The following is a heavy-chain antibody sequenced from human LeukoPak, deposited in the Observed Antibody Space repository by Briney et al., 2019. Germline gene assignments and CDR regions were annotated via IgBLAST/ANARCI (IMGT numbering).Heavy chain of an antibody. J-gene: IGHJ4*02. Sequence: SETLSLTCTVSGGSISGNYWTWIRQPPGKGLDYIGHVFYTGSTNYSPSLKSRVTISIDTSKSHFSPKLTSVTAADTAVYYCARAVAVAGTFKFDFWGQGTPVTVS. CDR1: GGSISGNY. V-gene: IGHV4-59*01. CDR2: VFYTGST. D-gene: IGHD6-19*01. CDR3: ARAVAVAGTFKFDF.